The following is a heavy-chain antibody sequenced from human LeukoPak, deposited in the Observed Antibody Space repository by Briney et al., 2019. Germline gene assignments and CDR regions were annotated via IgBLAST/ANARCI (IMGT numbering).Heavy chain of an antibody. CDR3: ARDRSSSWYRGGDY. D-gene: IGHD6-13*01. CDR1: GYSISSGYY. J-gene: IGHJ4*02. V-gene: IGHV4-38-2*02. CDR2: IYHSGST. Sequence: SETLSLTCTVSGYSISSGYYWGWIRQPPGKGLEWIGSIYHSGSTYYNPSLKSRVTISVDTSKNQFSLKLSSVTAADTAVYYCARDRSSSWYRGGDYWGQGTLVTVSS.